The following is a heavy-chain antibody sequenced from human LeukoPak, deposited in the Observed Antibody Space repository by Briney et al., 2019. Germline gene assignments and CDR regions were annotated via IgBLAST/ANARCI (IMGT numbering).Heavy chain of an antibody. V-gene: IGHV4-39*07. J-gene: IGHJ4*02. Sequence: SETLSLTCTVSGGSISSSSYYWGWIRQPPGKGLEWIGSIYYSGSTYYNPSLKSRVTISVDTSKNQSSLKQSSVTAADTAVYYCARYYGDYQVFDYWGQGTLVTVSS. CDR2: IYYSGST. CDR3: ARYYGDYQVFDY. D-gene: IGHD4-17*01. CDR1: GGSISSSSYY.